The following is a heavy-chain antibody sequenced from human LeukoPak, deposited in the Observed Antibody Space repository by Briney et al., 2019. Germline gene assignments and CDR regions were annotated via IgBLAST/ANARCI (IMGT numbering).Heavy chain of an antibody. CDR2: ISAYNGNT. Sequence: GASVKVSCKASGYTFTSYGFSWVRQAPGQGIEWMGWISAYNGNTNYAQKLQGRVTMTTDTPTSTAYMELRSLRSDDTAVYYCARGQQLIHAFDIWGQGTMVNVSS. V-gene: IGHV1-18*01. CDR1: GYTFTSYG. CDR3: ARGQQLIHAFDI. J-gene: IGHJ3*02. D-gene: IGHD6-13*01.